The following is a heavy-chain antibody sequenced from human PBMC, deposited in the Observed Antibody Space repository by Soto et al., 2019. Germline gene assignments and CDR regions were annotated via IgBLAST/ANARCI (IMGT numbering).Heavy chain of an antibody. V-gene: IGHV4-31*03. Sequence: SETLSLPCTVSGCSISSGGYYWSWIRQHPGKGLEWIGYIYYSGSTYYNPSLKSRVTISVDTSKNQFSLKLSSVTAADTAVYYCASTVATPHYYYYGMDVWGQGTTVTVSS. D-gene: IGHD5-12*01. CDR3: ASTVATPHYYYYGMDV. CDR1: GCSISSGGYY. J-gene: IGHJ6*02. CDR2: IYYSGST.